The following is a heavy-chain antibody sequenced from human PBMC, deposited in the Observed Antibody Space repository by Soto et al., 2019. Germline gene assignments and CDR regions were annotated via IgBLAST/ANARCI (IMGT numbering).Heavy chain of an antibody. D-gene: IGHD4-17*01. CDR2: IIPIFGTA. CDR1: GYSFTSHY. CDR3: ATGGYGAPPFDY. Sequence: SVKVSFKAIGYSFTSHYMHWVRQAPGQGLEWMGGIIPIFGTANYAQKFQGRVTITEDTSTDTAYMELSSLRSEDTAVYYCATGGYGAPPFDYWGQGSLVTVSS. J-gene: IGHJ4*02. V-gene: IGHV1-69*06.